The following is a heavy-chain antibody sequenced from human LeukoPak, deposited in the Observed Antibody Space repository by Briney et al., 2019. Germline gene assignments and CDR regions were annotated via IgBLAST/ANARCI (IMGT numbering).Heavy chain of an antibody. CDR3: THRGSSHGDDCFDP. Sequence: ESGPTLIHPTAPLTLTSTVSGFSLNSSGVGVGWIRQPPGKALEWLALISRGDDKRYSPSLKSRLSITQDTAKNQVVLTLANLDPVDASTYYCTHRGSSHGDDCFDPWGQGTLVTVSS. CDR2: ISRGDDK. J-gene: IGHJ5*02. V-gene: IGHV2-5*02. D-gene: IGHD7-27*01. CDR1: GFSLNSSGVG.